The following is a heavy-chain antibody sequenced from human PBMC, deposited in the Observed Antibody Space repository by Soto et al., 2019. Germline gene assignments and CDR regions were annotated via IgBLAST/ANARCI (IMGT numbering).Heavy chain of an antibody. CDR1: GFIVIRNY. D-gene: IGHD3-16*01. V-gene: IGHV3-53*01. CDR3: ARDEVRKKSAFAR. Sequence: GGSLRLSCAASGFIVIRNYMSWVRQAPGKGLEWVSIIYTDGSTYYADSVKGRFTISRDNFKNTLYLQMNSLRVEDTAVYYCARDEVRKKSAFARWGQGTMVTVSS. CDR2: IYTDGST. J-gene: IGHJ3*01.